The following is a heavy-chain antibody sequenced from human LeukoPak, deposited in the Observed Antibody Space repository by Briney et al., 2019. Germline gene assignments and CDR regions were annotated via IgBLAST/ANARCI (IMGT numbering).Heavy chain of an antibody. CDR1: GFIFSSDS. CDR3: ARDTVTTDSYYFDY. Sequence: PGGSLRLSCAASGFIFSSDSMNWVRQAPGKGLQWVSSISRSSSYIYYADSVKGRFTISRDNAKNSLYLQMNSLRAEDTAVYYCARDTVTTDSYYFDYWGQGTLVTVSS. D-gene: IGHD4-17*01. V-gene: IGHV3-21*01. CDR2: ISRSSSYI. J-gene: IGHJ4*02.